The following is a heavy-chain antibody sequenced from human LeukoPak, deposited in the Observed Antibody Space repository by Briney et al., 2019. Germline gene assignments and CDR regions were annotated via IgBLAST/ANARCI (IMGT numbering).Heavy chain of an antibody. CDR1: GGSISSYY. Sequence: PSETLSLTCTVSGGSISSYYWSWIRQPPGKGLEWIGYIYYSGSTNYNPSLKSRVTISVDTSKNQFSLKLSSVTAADTAVYYCARRSNYYDSSGYYYGYFDYWGQGTLVTVSS. D-gene: IGHD3-22*01. CDR2: IYYSGST. CDR3: ARRSNYYDSSGYYYGYFDY. J-gene: IGHJ4*02. V-gene: IGHV4-59*08.